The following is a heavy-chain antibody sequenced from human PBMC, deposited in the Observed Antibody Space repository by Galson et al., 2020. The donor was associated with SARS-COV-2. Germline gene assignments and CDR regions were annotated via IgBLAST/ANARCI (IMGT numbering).Heavy chain of an antibody. J-gene: IGHJ4*02. CDR1: GGSISSYY. Sequence: ETSETLSLTCIVSGGSISSYYWSWIRQPPGKGLEWIGYIYYSGSTNYNPSLKSRVTISVDTSKNQFSLILSSVTAADTAVYYCAREKYSGSYRIPYFDYWGQGTLVTVSS. D-gene: IGHD1-26*01. V-gene: IGHV4-59*01. CDR3: AREKYSGSYRIPYFDY. CDR2: IYYSGST.